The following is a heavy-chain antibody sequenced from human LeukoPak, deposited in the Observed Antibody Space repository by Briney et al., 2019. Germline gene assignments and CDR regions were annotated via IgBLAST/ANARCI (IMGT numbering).Heavy chain of an antibody. J-gene: IGHJ4*02. CDR2: MNPNSGNT. CDR1: GYTFTSYD. Sequence: ASVKVSCKASGYTFTSYDINWVRQATGQGLEWMGWMNPNSGNTGYAQKFQGRVTMTRNTSISTAYMELSSLRSKDTAVYYCAREYYYDSSGYYHYWGQGTLVTVSS. CDR3: AREYYYDSSGYYHY. V-gene: IGHV1-8*01. D-gene: IGHD3-22*01.